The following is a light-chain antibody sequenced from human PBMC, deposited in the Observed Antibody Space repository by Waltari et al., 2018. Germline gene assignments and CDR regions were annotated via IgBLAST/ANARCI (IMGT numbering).Light chain of an antibody. CDR1: QSISTY. V-gene: IGKV1-39*01. CDR2: GAS. CDR3: QQAYSTPWT. Sequence: DIQITQSPSSLSASVGDRVTITCRTSQSISTYFNWYQQKPGKAPKLLIYGASSLQSGVPSRFSGSGSGTDFSFTISSLQPEDFATYFCQQAYSTPWTFGQGTKVEIK. J-gene: IGKJ1*01.